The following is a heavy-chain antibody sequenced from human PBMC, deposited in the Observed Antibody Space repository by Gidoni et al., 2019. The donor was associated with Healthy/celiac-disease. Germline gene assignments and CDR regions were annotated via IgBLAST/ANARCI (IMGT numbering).Heavy chain of an antibody. CDR2: IIPIFGTA. Sequence: QVQLLQSAAEVSQPGSSVNFSCKASGVTFSSDALSWVRQAPGQGLEWMGGIIPIFGTANYAQKFQGRVTITADESTSTAYMELSSLRSEDTAVYYCATFLGGSVYYYYGMDVWGQGTTVTVSS. CDR3: ATFLGGSVYYYYGMDV. D-gene: IGHD3-3*01. CDR1: GVTFSSDA. V-gene: IGHV1-69*01. J-gene: IGHJ6*02.